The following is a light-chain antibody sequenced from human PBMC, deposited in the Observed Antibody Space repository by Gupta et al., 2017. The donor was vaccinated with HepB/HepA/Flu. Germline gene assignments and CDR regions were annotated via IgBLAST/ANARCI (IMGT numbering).Light chain of an antibody. Sequence: DIQLTQSPSFLSASVGDRVTITCWASQGISSYLAWYQQKPGKAPKLLIYAASTLQSGVPSRFSGSGSGTEFTLTIRSLQPEDFATYYCQQLNSYPWTFGQGTKVEIK. CDR1: QGISSY. CDR2: AAS. J-gene: IGKJ1*01. CDR3: QQLNSYPWT. V-gene: IGKV1-9*01.